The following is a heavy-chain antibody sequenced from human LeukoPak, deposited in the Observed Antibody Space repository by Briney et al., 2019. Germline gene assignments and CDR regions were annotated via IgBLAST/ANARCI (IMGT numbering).Heavy chain of an antibody. Sequence: SETLSLTCTVSGGSISSYYWSWIRQPPGKGLEWIGYIYYSGSTNYNPSLKSRVTISVDTSKNQFSLKLSSVTAADTAVYYCARGGVAVANGFDYWGQGTLVTVSS. CDR2: IYYSGST. D-gene: IGHD6-19*01. CDR1: GGSISSYY. V-gene: IGHV4-59*01. CDR3: ARGGVAVANGFDY. J-gene: IGHJ4*02.